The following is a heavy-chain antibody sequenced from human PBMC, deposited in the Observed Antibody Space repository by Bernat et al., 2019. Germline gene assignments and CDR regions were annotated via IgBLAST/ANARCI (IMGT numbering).Heavy chain of an antibody. J-gene: IGHJ2*01. CDR3: AGSLAGRYWYFDL. D-gene: IGHD3-10*01. Sequence: QMQLQESGPGLVKPSETLSLTCTVSGGSISSSDYYWGWIRQPPGKGLEWIGNIYYSGRTYYNPSLKSRVTISVDTSKNQFSLKLSSVTAADKAVYYCAGSLAGRYWYFDLWGRGTLVTVSS. CDR2: IYYSGRT. CDR1: GGSISSSDYY. V-gene: IGHV4-39*01.